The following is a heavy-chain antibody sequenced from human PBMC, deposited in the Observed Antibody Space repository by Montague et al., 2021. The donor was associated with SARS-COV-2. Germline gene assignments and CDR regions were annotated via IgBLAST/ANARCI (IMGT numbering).Heavy chain of an antibody. CDR3: AKTGESYSYYYYYGMDV. CDR2: ISWNSGSI. J-gene: IGHJ6*02. Sequence: SLRLSCAASGFTFDDYAMHWVRQAPGKGLEWVSGISWNSGSIGYADSVKGRFTISRDNAKNSLYLQMNSLRVEDTALYYCAKTGESYSYYYYYGMDVWGQGTTVTVSS. CDR1: GFTFDDYA. V-gene: IGHV3-9*01. D-gene: IGHD3-10*01.